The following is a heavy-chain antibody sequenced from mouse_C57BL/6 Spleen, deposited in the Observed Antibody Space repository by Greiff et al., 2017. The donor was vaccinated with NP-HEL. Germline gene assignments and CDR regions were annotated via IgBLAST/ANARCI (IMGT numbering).Heavy chain of an antibody. CDR3: ATRGVNYAMDY. V-gene: IGHV3-6*01. CDR2: ISYDGSN. CDR1: GYSITSGYY. Sequence: VQLKQSGPGLVKPSQSLSLTCSVTGYSITSGYYWNWIRQFPGNKLEWMGYISYDGSNNYNPSLKNRISITRDTSKNQFFLKLNSVTTEDTATYYCATRGVNYAMDYWGQGTSVTVSS. J-gene: IGHJ4*01. D-gene: IGHD2-1*01.